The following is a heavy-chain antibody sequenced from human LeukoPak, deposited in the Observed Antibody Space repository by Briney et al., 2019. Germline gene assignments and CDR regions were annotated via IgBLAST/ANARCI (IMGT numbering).Heavy chain of an antibody. V-gene: IGHV3-21*01. CDR1: GFTFSSYS. CDR3: ARQYYYDSSGYYYPHVEVDY. D-gene: IGHD3-22*01. J-gene: IGHJ4*02. CDR2: ISSSRSYI. Sequence: GGSLRLSCAASGFTFSSYSMNWVRQAPGKGLEWVSSISSSRSYIYYADSVKGRFTISRDNAKNSLYLQMNSLRAEDTAVYYCARQYYYDSSGYYYPHVEVDYWGQGTLVTVSS.